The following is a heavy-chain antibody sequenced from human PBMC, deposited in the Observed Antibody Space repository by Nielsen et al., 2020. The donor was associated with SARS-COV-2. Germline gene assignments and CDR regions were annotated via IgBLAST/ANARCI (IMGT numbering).Heavy chain of an antibody. CDR3: ARNSSRYDY. D-gene: IGHD6-13*01. J-gene: IGHJ4*02. Sequence: WIRQPPGKGLEWVSSISSSSSYIYYADSVKGRFTISRDNAKNSLYLQMNSLRAEDTAVYYCARNSSRYDYWGQGTLVTVSS. CDR2: ISSSSSYI. V-gene: IGHV3-21*01.